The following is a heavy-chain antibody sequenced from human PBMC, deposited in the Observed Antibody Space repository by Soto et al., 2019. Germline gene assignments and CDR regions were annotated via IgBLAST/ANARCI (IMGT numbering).Heavy chain of an antibody. V-gene: IGHV1-8*01. J-gene: IGHJ6*02. Sequence: QLVQSGAEVKKPGASVKVSCKASGYTFTSYDINWVRQATGQGLEWMGWMNPNSGNTGYAQKFQAIVTMTMTTSISTAYMELSSLRSEDTALYYCAREIKGIDVCCQGTTVTVSS. CDR1: GYTFTSYD. CDR3: AREIKGIDV. CDR2: MNPNSGNT.